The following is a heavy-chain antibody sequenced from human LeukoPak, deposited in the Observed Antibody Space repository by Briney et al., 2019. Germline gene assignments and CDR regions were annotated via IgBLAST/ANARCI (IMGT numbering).Heavy chain of an antibody. Sequence: SGGSLRLSCAASGFTFSSYPMNWVRQAPGRGLEWVSYISGSDNTRSYADSVKGRFTISRDNAKNSLYLQMNSLRAEDTAVYYCARVGWGLFDYWGQGTLVTVSS. V-gene: IGHV3-48*03. D-gene: IGHD7-27*01. CDR1: GFTFSSYP. CDR3: ARVGWGLFDY. J-gene: IGHJ4*02. CDR2: ISGSDNTR.